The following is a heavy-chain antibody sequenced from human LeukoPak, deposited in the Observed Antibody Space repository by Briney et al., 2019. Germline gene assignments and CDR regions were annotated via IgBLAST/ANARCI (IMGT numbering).Heavy chain of an antibody. D-gene: IGHD2-8*01. V-gene: IGHV1-2*02. CDR3: ARDPVLTHWYFDL. CDR1: GYTFTGYY. J-gene: IGHJ2*01. CDR2: INPNSGGT. Sequence: ASVKVSCKASGYTFTGYYMHWVRQAPGQGLEWMGWINPNSGGTNYAQKFQGRVTMTTDTSTSTAYMELRSLRSDDTAVYYCARDPVLTHWYFDLWGRGTLVTVSS.